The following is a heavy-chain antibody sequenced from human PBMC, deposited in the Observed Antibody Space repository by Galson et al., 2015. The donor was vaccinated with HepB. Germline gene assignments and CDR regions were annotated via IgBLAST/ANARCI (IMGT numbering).Heavy chain of an antibody. Sequence: SLRLSCAASGFTFSSYAMHWVRQAPGKGLEWVAVISYDGSNKYYADSVKGRFTISRDNSKNTLYLQMNSLRAEDTAVYYCARSPYDSSGFGDYWGQGTLVTVSS. J-gene: IGHJ4*02. CDR1: GFTFSSYA. CDR3: ARSPYDSSGFGDY. D-gene: IGHD3-22*01. V-gene: IGHV3-30-3*01. CDR2: ISYDGSNK.